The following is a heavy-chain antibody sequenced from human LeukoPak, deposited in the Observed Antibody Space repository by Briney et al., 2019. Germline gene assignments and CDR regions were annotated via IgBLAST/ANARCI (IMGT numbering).Heavy chain of an antibody. CDR1: GFTFTSSA. CDR3: AAPLTLAATAY. CDR2: ISGSGVST. J-gene: IGHJ4*02. Sequence: GGSLRLSCAASGFTFTSSAMRWVRQAPGKGLEWVSAISGSGVSTYYADSVKGRFTISRDNSKSTLYLQMNSLRVEDTAIYYCAAPLTLAATAYWGQGTLVTVSS. V-gene: IGHV3-23*01. D-gene: IGHD2-15*01.